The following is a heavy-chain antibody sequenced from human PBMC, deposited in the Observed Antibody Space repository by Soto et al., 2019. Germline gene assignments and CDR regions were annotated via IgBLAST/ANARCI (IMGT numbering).Heavy chain of an antibody. D-gene: IGHD3-10*01. CDR2: ISYDEIDK. J-gene: IGHJ4*02. V-gene: IGHV3-30*04. CDR1: GFTFSNYT. Sequence: QVQLVESGGGVVQPGRSRRLSCAASGFTFSNYTMHWVRQAPGKGLEWVALISYDEIDKYFADAVKGRFTISRDNSKNTLYLQMDSLRAEDTAVYYCAGRSGSSDYWGRGTLVTVSS. CDR3: AGRSGSSDY.